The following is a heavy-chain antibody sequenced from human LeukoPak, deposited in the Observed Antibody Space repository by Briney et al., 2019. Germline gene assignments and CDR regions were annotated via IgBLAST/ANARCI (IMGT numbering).Heavy chain of an antibody. Sequence: GGSLRLTCAASGFTFSSYAMHWVRQAPGKGLEWVAVISYDGSNKYYADSVKGRFTISRDNSKNTLYLQMNSLRAEDTAVYYCARAYDILTGSYSFWGQGTLVTVSS. CDR2: ISYDGSNK. J-gene: IGHJ4*02. V-gene: IGHV3-30-3*01. CDR1: GFTFSSYA. D-gene: IGHD3-9*01. CDR3: ARAYDILTGSYSF.